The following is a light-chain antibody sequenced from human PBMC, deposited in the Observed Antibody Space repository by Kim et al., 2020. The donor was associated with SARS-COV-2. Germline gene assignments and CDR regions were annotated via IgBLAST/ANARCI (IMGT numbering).Light chain of an antibody. V-gene: IGLV2-11*01. J-gene: IGLJ1*01. CDR3: CSFAGYSYV. CDR1: SSDVGGYNY. CDR2: DVS. Sequence: PGQSVTISCTGTSSDVGGYNYVSWYQHHPDKAPKLIIYDVSQRPSGVPDRFSGSKSGTTASLTISGLQAEDEADYYCCSFAGYSYVFGIGTQLTVL.